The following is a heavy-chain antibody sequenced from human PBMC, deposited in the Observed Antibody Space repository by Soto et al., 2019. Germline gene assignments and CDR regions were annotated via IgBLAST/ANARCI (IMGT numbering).Heavy chain of an antibody. CDR1: GFTFSSYG. D-gene: IGHD6-13*01. V-gene: IGHV3-33*01. Sequence: QVQLVESGGGVVQPGRSLRLSCAASGFTFSSYGMHWVRQAPGKGLEWVAVIWYDGSNKYYADSVKGRFTISRDNSKNTLYLQMNSLRAEDTAVYYCARGGDSSSWPTYFDYWGQGTLVTVSS. J-gene: IGHJ4*02. CDR2: IWYDGSNK. CDR3: ARGGDSSSWPTYFDY.